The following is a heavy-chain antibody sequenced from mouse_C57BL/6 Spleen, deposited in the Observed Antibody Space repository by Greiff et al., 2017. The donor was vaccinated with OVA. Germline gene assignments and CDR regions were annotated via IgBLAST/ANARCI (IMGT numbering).Heavy chain of an antibody. CDR3: ARGEWDYAWFAY. CDR1: GYSFTGYY. Sequence: VQLQQSGPELVKPGASVKISCKASGYSFTGYYMNWVKQSPEKSLEWIGEINPSTGGTTYNQKFKAKATLTVDKSSSTAYMQLKSLTSEDSAVYYCARGEWDYAWFAYWGQGTLVTVSA. V-gene: IGHV1-42*01. CDR2: INPSTGGT. J-gene: IGHJ3*01. D-gene: IGHD2-4*01.